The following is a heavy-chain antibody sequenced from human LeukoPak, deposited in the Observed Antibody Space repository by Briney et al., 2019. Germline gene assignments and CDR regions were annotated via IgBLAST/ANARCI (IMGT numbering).Heavy chain of an antibody. CDR1: GFAFSSYS. Sequence: GSLRLSCAASGFAFSSYSMNWVRQAPGKGLEWISYISRTITSIYYADSVKGRFIISRDNARNSLFLQMNRLRDEDTAVYYCARETSSGWYIPLWGQGIQVTVSS. CDR3: ARETSSGWYIPL. CDR2: ISRTITSI. D-gene: IGHD6-19*01. V-gene: IGHV3-48*02. J-gene: IGHJ4*02.